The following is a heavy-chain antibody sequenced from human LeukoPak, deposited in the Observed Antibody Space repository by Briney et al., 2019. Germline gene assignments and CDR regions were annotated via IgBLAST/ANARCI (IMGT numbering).Heavy chain of an antibody. D-gene: IGHD5-24*01. CDR1: GDSITRRGYS. CDR2: IYTSGSA. Sequence: SETLSLTCSVSGDSITRRGYSWSWIRQPAGKGLEWIGRIYTSGSADYNPSLKSRVTISRDRSQNQFSLHLNSVTAADTAVYYCARERWLQFRDAFDIWGQGTMVTVSS. CDR3: ARERWLQFRDAFDI. J-gene: IGHJ3*02. V-gene: IGHV4-61*02.